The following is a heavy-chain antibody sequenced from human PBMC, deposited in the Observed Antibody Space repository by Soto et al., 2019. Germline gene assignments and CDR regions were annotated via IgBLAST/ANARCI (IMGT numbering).Heavy chain of an antibody. CDR1: GFNFGFFG. CDR3: ARGNLSFDFDS. Sequence: QIQLVESGGDVVKPGRSLRLSCAASGFNFGFFGMHWVRQAPGKGLEWVAFISGDGINTHYADSVRGRFTLSRDYSKKTMYLQMDTLREDDTALYYCARGNLSFDFDSWGQGTLVTVSS. V-gene: IGHV3-30*03. D-gene: IGHD3-10*01. J-gene: IGHJ4*02. CDR2: ISGDGINT.